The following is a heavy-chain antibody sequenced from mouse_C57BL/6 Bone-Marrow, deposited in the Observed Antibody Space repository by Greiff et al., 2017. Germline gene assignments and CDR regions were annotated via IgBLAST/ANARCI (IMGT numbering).Heavy chain of an antibody. CDR3: TRSGPLFYYYAMDY. CDR2: IDPETGGT. V-gene: IGHV1-15*01. CDR1: GYTFTDYE. J-gene: IGHJ4*01. Sequence: VKLVESGAELVRPGASVTLSCKASGYTFTDYEMHWVKQTPVHGLEWIGAIDPETGGTAYNQKFKGKAILTADKSSSTAYMELRSLTSEDSAVYYCTRSGPLFYYYAMDYWGQGTSVTVSS. D-gene: IGHD1-1*01.